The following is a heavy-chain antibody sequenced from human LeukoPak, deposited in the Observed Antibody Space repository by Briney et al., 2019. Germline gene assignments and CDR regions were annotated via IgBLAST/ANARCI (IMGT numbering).Heavy chain of an antibody. J-gene: IGHJ4*02. CDR1: GYTFTSYG. D-gene: IGHD3-3*01. CDR2: ISAYNGNT. Sequence: ASVKVSCKASGYTFTSYGISWVRQAPGQGLEWMGWISAYNGNTNYAQKLQGRVTMTEDTSTDTAYMELSSLRSEDTAVYYCATAYYDFWSGTYWGQGTLVTVSS. V-gene: IGHV1-18*01. CDR3: ATAYYDFWSGTY.